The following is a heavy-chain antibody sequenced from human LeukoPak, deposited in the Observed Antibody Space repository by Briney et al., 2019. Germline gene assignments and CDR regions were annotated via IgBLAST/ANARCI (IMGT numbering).Heavy chain of an antibody. CDR1: GGSVSSGSYY. D-gene: IGHD3-22*01. CDR2: IYDSGST. Sequence: SETLSLTCTVSGGSVSSGSYYWSWIRQPPGKGLEWIGYIYDSGSTNYNPTLKSRVTISVDTSKNQFSLKLSSVTAADTAVYYCARDPSGYFNYWGQGTLVTVSS. V-gene: IGHV4-61*01. J-gene: IGHJ4*02. CDR3: ARDPSGYFNY.